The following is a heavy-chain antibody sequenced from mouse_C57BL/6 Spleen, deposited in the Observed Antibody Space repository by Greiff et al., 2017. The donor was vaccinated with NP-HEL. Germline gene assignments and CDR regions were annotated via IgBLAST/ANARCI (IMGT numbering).Heavy chain of an antibody. CDR1: GFTFSSYA. CDR3: ARDYYGSSYRWYFDV. CDR2: ISDGGSYT. V-gene: IGHV5-4*01. Sequence: EVQGVESGGGLVKPGGSLKLSCAASGFTFSSYAMSWVRQTPEKRLEWVATISDGGSYTYYPDNVKGRFTISRDNAKNNLYLQMSHLKSEDTAMYYGARDYYGSSYRWYFDVWGTGTTVTVSS. J-gene: IGHJ1*03. D-gene: IGHD1-1*01.